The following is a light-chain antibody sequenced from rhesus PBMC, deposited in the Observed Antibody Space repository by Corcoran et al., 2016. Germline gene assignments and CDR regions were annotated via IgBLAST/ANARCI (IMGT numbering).Light chain of an antibody. Sequence: DIQMSQSPSSLSASVGDRVTITCRASQGISSYLNWYQQKPGKAPKLLIFYAKSVASGVTSMFSGSGYGKDYTLTISSLQPEDFATYYCQQGYSTPYSFGQGTKVEIK. V-gene: IGKV1-32*03. CDR1: QGISSY. CDR2: YAK. J-gene: IGKJ2*01. CDR3: QQGYSTPYS.